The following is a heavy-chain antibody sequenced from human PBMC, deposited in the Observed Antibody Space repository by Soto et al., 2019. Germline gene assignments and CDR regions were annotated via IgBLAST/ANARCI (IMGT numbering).Heavy chain of an antibody. V-gene: IGHV3-53*01. J-gene: IGHJ5*02. CDR3: ARALPVAKGGFDP. D-gene: IGHD2-2*01. Sequence: GGSLRLSCAASGFTVSNTYMTWVRQPPGKGLECVSVIYTAGGTNYADSVKGRFIISRDNSKNTLYLQMNSLRADDTAVYYCARALPVAKGGFDPWGQGTLVTVSS. CDR2: IYTAGGT. CDR1: GFTVSNTY.